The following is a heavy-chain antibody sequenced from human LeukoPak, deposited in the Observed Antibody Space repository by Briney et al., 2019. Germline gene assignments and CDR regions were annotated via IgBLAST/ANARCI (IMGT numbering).Heavy chain of an antibody. CDR1: AGSTRGYY. J-gene: IGHJ4*02. CDR3: ARGYGGNSLFDY. V-gene: IGHV4-59*08. CDR2: IYYSGST. Sequence: SETLSLTCIVSAGSTRGYYWSWIRQPPGKGLEWIGYIYYSGSTKYNPSLKSRVTISVDTSENQFSLKLSSVTAADTAVYYCARGYGGNSLFDYWGQGFLVTVSS. D-gene: IGHD4-23*01.